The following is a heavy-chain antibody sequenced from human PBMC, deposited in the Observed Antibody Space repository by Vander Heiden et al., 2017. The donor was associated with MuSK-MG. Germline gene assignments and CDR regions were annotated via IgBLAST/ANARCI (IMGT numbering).Heavy chain of an antibody. CDR2: ISWDSGSI. Sequence: EVQLVEAGGGLVQPGRSLRLSCAASGFTFDDSAMHWVRQAPGKGLEWGSGISWDSGSIGYADSVKCRFTISRDNANNSLYLQMNSLRAEDTALYYCTKLDYDILTGSSTGMDVWGKGTTVTVSS. J-gene: IGHJ6*04. V-gene: IGHV3-9*01. CDR1: GFTFDDSA. D-gene: IGHD3-9*01. CDR3: TKLDYDILTGSSTGMDV.